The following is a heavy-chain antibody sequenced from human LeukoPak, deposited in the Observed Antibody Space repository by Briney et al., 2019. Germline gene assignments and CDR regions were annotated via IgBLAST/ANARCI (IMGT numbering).Heavy chain of an antibody. CDR2: IKQDGSEK. D-gene: IGHD5-18*01. CDR1: RFTFSSYW. V-gene: IGHV3-7*01. CDR3: ARVGGRYSPIGY. J-gene: IGHJ4*02. Sequence: GGSLRLSCAASRFTFSSYWMSWVRQAPGKGLEWVASIKQDGSEKYYVDSVKGRFTISRDNAKNSLYLQMNSLRAEDTAVYYCARVGGRYSPIGYWGQGTLVTVSS.